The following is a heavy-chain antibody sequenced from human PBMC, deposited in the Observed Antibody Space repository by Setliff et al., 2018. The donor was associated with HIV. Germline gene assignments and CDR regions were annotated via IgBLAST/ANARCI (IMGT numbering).Heavy chain of an antibody. CDR2: IYHDGTT. V-gene: IGHV4-34*01. D-gene: IGHD6-19*01. J-gene: IGHJ5*01. CDR1: GGSFSGYY. Sequence: SETLSLTCAVYGGSFSGYYWAWVRQPPGNELEWIGSIYHDGTTHYRSSLRSRAAISIDTSKSQISLKVRSVTAADTAVYFCAGHPVTSGWLSLNWFDPWGQGILVTVSS. CDR3: AGHPVTSGWLSLNWFDP.